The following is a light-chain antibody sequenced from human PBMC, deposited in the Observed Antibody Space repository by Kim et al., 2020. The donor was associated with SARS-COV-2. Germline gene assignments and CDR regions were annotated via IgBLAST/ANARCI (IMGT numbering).Light chain of an antibody. Sequence: QSVLTQPPSVSGAPGQRVNISCTGSSSNIGAGYDVYWFQQLPGTAPKLLIYGNNNRPSGVPDRFSGSRSGTSASLTITGLQAEDEADYYCQSCDYTLSRSVLFGGGTQLTVL. CDR3: QSCDYTLSRSVL. CDR2: GNN. J-gene: IGLJ2*01. CDR1: SSNIGAGYD. V-gene: IGLV1-40*01.